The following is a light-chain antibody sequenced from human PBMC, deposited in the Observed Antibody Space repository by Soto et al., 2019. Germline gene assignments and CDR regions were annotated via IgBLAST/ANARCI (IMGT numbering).Light chain of an antibody. CDR2: DNN. CDR1: RSNIGNNY. Sequence: SALTQPPSVSAAPGQKGTISCSGSRSNIGNNYVSWYQQLPGTAPKLLIYDNNKRPSGIPDRFSGSKSGTSATLGITGLQTGDEADYYCGTWDSSLSAAYVFGTGTKVTVL. CDR3: GTWDSSLSAAYV. V-gene: IGLV1-51*01. J-gene: IGLJ1*01.